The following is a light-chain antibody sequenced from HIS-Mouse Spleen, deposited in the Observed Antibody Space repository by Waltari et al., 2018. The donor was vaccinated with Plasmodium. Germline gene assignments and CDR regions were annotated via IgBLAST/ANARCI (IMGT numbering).Light chain of an antibody. V-gene: IGKV3-15*01. CDR1: QSVRSN. J-gene: IGKJ3*01. CDR3: QQYNNWSFT. Sequence: EIVMTQSPATLHVSPGERATLHCRASQSVRSNLAWYQQKPGQAPWLLIYGASTRATGIPARFSGSGSGTEFTLTISSLQSEDFAVYYCQQYNNWSFTFGPGTKVDIK. CDR2: GAS.